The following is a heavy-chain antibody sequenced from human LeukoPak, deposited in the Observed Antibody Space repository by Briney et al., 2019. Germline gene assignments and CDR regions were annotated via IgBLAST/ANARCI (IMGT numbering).Heavy chain of an antibody. D-gene: IGHD3-22*01. CDR1: RFTFSSYA. J-gene: IGHJ4*02. CDR3: TPERYYYDSSGGPFDY. V-gene: IGHV3-23*01. CDR2: ISGSGGST. Sequence: GGSLRLSCAASRFTFSSYAMSWVRQAPGKGLEWVSAISGSGGSTYYADSVKGRFTISRDNSKNTLYLQMNSLRAEDTAVYYCTPERYYYDSSGGPFDYWGQGTLVTVSS.